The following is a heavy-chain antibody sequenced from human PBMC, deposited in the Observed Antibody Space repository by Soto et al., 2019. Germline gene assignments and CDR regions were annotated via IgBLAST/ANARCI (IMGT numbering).Heavy chain of an antibody. CDR1: GGTFSSYA. Sequence: VKVSCKASGGTFSSYAISWVRQAPGQGLEWMGGIIPIFGTANYAQKFQGRVTITADESTSTAYMELSSLRSEDTAVYYCAGGYCSGGSCYDYYYGMDVWGQGTTVTVSS. V-gene: IGHV1-69*01. CDR2: IIPIFGTA. J-gene: IGHJ6*02. CDR3: AGGYCSGGSCYDYYYGMDV. D-gene: IGHD2-15*01.